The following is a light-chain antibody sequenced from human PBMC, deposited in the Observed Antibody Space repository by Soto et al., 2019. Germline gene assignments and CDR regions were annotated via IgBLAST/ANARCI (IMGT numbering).Light chain of an antibody. V-gene: IGLV2-23*02. J-gene: IGLJ1*01. Sequence: QSALTQPASVSGSPGQSITISCTGTSSDVGSYNLVSWYQQHPGKAPKLMIYEVSKRPSGVSNRFSGSKSGNTASLTISGLQAEDEADYYCCSYAGSSLYVFGTGTSSPS. CDR1: SSDVGSYNL. CDR2: EVS. CDR3: CSYAGSSLYV.